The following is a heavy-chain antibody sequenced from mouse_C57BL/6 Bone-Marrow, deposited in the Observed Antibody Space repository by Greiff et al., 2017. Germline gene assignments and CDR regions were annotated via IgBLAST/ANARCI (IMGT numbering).Heavy chain of an antibody. V-gene: IGHV2-2*01. Sequence: QVHVKQSGPGLVQPSQSLSITCTVSGFSLTSYGVHWVRQSPGKGLEWLGVIWSGGSTDYNAAFISRLSISKDNSKSQVFFKMNSLQADDTAIYYCARNLLGRTYWGQGTLVTVSA. D-gene: IGHD4-1*01. CDR1: GFSLTSYG. CDR2: IWSGGST. CDR3: ARNLLGRTY. J-gene: IGHJ3*01.